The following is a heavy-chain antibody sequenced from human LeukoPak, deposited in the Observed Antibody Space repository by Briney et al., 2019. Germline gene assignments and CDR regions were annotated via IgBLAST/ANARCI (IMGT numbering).Heavy chain of an antibody. D-gene: IGHD5-24*01. CDR2: IYTSGST. Sequence: SETLSLTCTVSGGSVSSYYWSWIRQPAGQGLEWIGRIYTSGSTNYNPSLKSRVTMSVDTSKNQFSLKLSSVTAADTAVYYCARLGVETSRDGYNSWWFDPWGQGTLVTVSS. J-gene: IGHJ5*02. CDR1: GGSVSSYY. CDR3: ARLGVETSRDGYNSWWFDP. V-gene: IGHV4-4*07.